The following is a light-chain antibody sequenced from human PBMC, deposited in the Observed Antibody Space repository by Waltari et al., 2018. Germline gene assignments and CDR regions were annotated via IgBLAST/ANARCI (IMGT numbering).Light chain of an antibody. V-gene: IGKV3-11*01. Sequence: TLAPATLSLSPWETATLSCRASQSVGTYLAWYQQKPGQAPRLLIYDASNRATGIPDRFRGSGSGTDFTLTISSLEPEDFALYYCQQRSSWTPHTFGQGARLEIK. CDR3: QQRSSWTPHT. CDR2: DAS. J-gene: IGKJ2*01. CDR1: QSVGTY.